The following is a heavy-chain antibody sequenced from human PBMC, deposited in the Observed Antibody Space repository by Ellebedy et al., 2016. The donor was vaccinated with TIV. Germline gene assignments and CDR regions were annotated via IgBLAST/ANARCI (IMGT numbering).Heavy chain of an antibody. CDR3: ARQPQNGSYGLFP. CDR1: GYTFTSYD. V-gene: IGHV1-2*02. D-gene: IGHD4-17*01. CDR2: INSNSGVT. Sequence: ASVKVSCKASGYTFTSYDINWVRQATGEGLEWMGWINSNSGVTFYVQKFQGRVTMTRDTSKSTAFMELTSLTPDDTAVYCCARQPQNGSYGLFPWGQGTLVTVSS. J-gene: IGHJ5*02.